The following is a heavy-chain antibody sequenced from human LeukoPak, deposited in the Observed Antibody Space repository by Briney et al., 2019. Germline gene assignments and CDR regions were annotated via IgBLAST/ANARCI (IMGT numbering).Heavy chain of an antibody. CDR3: ARVGVPAAILSIYYWFDP. D-gene: IGHD2-2*01. V-gene: IGHV1-2*02. Sequence: GASVKVSCKASGYTFTGYYMHWVRRAPGQGLEWMGWINPNSGGTNYAQKFQGRVTMTRDTSISTAYMELSRLRSDDTAVYYCARVGVPAAILSIYYWFDPWGQGTLVTVS. CDR2: INPNSGGT. J-gene: IGHJ5*02. CDR1: GYTFTGYY.